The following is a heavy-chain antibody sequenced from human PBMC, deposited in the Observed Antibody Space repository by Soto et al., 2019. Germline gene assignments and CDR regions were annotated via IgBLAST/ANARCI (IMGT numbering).Heavy chain of an antibody. Sequence: GGSLRLSCAASGFTFSSYAMNWVRQAPGKGLEWVSSISGRGDSTNHADSVKGRFSISRDNFRNTLYLQMDSLRVEDTAVYYCAKSTIAAAGTGPFDLWGQGTMVTVSS. J-gene: IGHJ3*01. V-gene: IGHV3-23*01. CDR2: ISGRGDST. CDR3: AKSTIAAAGTGPFDL. CDR1: GFTFSSYA. D-gene: IGHD6-25*01.